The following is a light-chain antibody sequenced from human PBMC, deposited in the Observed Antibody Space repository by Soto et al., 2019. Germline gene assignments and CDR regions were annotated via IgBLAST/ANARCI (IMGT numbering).Light chain of an antibody. J-gene: IGKJ4*01. V-gene: IGKV1-16*02. Sequence: SSLSASVGDRVTITCRASQDISNYLAWFQHKPGKAPKSLIYGASSLQSGVPSNFSGSGSGTHFTLTITSLQPEDFATYFCQQYKAYPLTFGGGTKVDIK. CDR3: QQYKAYPLT. CDR2: GAS. CDR1: QDISNY.